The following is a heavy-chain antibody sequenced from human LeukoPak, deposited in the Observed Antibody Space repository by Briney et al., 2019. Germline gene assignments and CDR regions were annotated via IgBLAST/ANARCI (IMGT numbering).Heavy chain of an antibody. CDR3: AKSTRAVMAMMDV. CDR2: ISSRSTYI. V-gene: IGHV3-21*01. CDR1: GFTFSSYS. Sequence: GGSLRLSCAASGFTFSSYSMNWVRQAPGKGLEWVSSISSRSTYIYHADSVKGRFTISRDNAKNSLFLQMNSLRAEDTAVYFCAKSTRAVMAMMDVWGKGTTVTVSS. D-gene: IGHD3-16*01. J-gene: IGHJ6*04.